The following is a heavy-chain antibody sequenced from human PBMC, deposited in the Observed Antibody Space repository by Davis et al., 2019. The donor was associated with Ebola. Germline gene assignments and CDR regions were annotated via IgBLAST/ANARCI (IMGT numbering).Heavy chain of an antibody. CDR1: GGSISSGGYY. CDR2: IYYSGST. D-gene: IGHD5-12*01. J-gene: IGHJ4*02. Sequence: GSLRLSCTVSGGSISSGGYYWSWIRQPPGKGLEWIGSIYYSGSTYYNPSRKSRVTISVDTSKNQFSLKLSSVTAADMAVYYCARWGGYTLDYWGQGTLVTVSS. CDR3: ARWGGYTLDY. V-gene: IGHV4-39*01.